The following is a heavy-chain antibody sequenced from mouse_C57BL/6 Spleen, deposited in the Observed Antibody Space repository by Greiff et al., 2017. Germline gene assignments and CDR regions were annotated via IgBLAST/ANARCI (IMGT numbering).Heavy chain of an antibody. CDR2: INPYNGGT. CDR1: GYTFTDYY. D-gene: IGHD1-1*01. Sequence: VQLQQSGPVLVKPGASVKMSCKASGYTFTDYYMNWVKQSHGKSLEWIGVINPYNGGTSYNQKFKGKATLTVDKSSSTAYMELNSLTSEDSAVYYCARSGSNPDYWGQGTTLTVSS. CDR3: ARSGSNPDY. J-gene: IGHJ2*01. V-gene: IGHV1-19*01.